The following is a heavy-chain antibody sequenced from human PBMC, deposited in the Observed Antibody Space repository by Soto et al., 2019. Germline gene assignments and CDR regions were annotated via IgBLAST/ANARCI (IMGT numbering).Heavy chain of an antibody. V-gene: IGHV1-69*02. CDR1: GGTFSTYS. CDR3: TIGSWSGAVFDI. Sequence: QVQLVQSGAEVKKPGSSVKVSCKDSGGTFSTYSMFWVRQAPGQGLEWMGRIIPMLGVRNDAQRFQDRVTITADKSTATVHMEMSSLRAADTALYYCTIGSWSGAVFDIWGQGTMVNVSS. CDR2: IIPMLGVR. J-gene: IGHJ3*02. D-gene: IGHD6-19*01.